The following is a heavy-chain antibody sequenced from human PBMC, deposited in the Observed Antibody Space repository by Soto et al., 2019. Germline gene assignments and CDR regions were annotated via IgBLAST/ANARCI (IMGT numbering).Heavy chain of an antibody. CDR1: GGSISSSNW. J-gene: IGHJ4*02. CDR3: ARVEDILTGYYYFDY. V-gene: IGHV4-4*02. CDR2: IYHSGST. Sequence: SETLSLTCAVYGGSISSSNWWSWVRQPPGKGLEWIGEIYHSGSTNYNPSLKSRVTISVDKSKNQFSLKLSSVTAADTAVYYCARVEDILTGYYYFDYWGQGTLVTVSS. D-gene: IGHD3-9*01.